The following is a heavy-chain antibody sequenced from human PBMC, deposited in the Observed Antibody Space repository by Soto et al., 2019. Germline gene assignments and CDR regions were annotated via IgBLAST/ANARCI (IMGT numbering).Heavy chain of an antibody. CDR2: ISGSGGSA. V-gene: IGHV3-23*01. D-gene: IGHD3-16*01. CDR3: AKKRNFGGGPAGFDS. J-gene: IGHJ5*01. Sequence: PGGTLILTCVGSGVTFSMFAMSWVRQAPGKGLERISSISGSGGSAYYADSGRGRFTVSRNISKTQLFLKMNIRKTEARAFYFCAKKRNFGGGPAGFDSWGQGSQVTVSS. CDR1: GVTFSMFA.